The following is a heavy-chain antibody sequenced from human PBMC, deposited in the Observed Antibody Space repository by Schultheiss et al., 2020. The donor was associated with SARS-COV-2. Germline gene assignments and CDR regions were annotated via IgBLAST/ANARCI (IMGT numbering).Heavy chain of an antibody. CDR1: GDSISTSPNY. Sequence: SETLSLTCTVSGDSISTSPNYWGWIRQPPGKGLEWIGSIYYTGNTYYNPSLKSRVAISIDTSKNQASLILTSVTAADTAVYYCARVSEEGITIFGVIGDVWGQGTTVTVSS. CDR2: IYYTGNT. V-gene: IGHV4-39*01. D-gene: IGHD3-3*01. J-gene: IGHJ6*02. CDR3: ARVSEEGITIFGVIGDV.